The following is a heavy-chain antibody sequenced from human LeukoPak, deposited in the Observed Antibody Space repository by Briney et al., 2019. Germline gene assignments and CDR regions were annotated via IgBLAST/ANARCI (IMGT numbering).Heavy chain of an antibody. CDR1: GFTVSSNY. CDR2: LYSGGNT. J-gene: IGHJ4*02. Sequence: PGGSLRLSCAVSGFTVSSNYMSWVRQAPGKGLEWVSALYSGGNTYYADSVKGRFTISRDNSKNTLYLQMNSLRAEDTAVYYCARYDGGSGPFDYWGQETLVTVSS. CDR3: ARYDGGSGPFDY. D-gene: IGHD3-10*01. V-gene: IGHV3-53*01.